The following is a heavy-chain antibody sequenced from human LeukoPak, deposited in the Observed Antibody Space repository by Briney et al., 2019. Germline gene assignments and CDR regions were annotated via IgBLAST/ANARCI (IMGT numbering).Heavy chain of an antibody. V-gene: IGHV1-46*01. D-gene: IGHD3-9*01. J-gene: IGHJ5*02. CDR3: ARSVLRYFDWPYSHWFDP. CDR2: MSPNGDST. Sequence: ASVKVSCKASGYXFTKFYIHWVRQAPGHGLEWMGLMSPNGDSTLYSQKFQGRVTMTRDTSTSTDYMELSSLRSEDTAVYYCARSVLRYFDWPYSHWFDPWGQGILVTVSS. CDR1: GYXFTKFY.